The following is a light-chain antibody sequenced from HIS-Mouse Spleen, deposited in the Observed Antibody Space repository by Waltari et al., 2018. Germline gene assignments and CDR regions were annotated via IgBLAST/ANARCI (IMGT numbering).Light chain of an antibody. CDR3: CSYAGSYSYV. Sequence: QSALTQPRSVSGSPGQSVTISCTGTSSDVGCYNYVSWYQQHPGKAPKLIIYDVSKRHARVPDRFSGSKSGNTASLTISGLQAEDEADYYCCSYAGSYSYVFGTGTKVTVL. CDR1: SSDVGCYNY. V-gene: IGLV2-11*01. CDR2: DVS. J-gene: IGLJ1*01.